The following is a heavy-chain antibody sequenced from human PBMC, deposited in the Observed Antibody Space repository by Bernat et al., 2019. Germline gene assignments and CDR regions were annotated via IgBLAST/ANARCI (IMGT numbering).Heavy chain of an antibody. CDR1: GFTFSNAW. V-gene: IGHV3-15*01. J-gene: IGHJ4*02. Sequence: EVQLVESGGGLVKPGGSLRLSCAASGFTFSNAWMSWVRQAPGKGLEWVGRIKSKTDGGSTDYAAPVKGRFSISRDDSKNTLYLQMNSLKTEDTAVYYCTAEGIMITVGGGIVKGDYFDYWGQGTLVTVSS. CDR2: IKSKTDGGST. CDR3: TAEGIMITVGGGIVKGDYFDY. D-gene: IGHD3-16*02.